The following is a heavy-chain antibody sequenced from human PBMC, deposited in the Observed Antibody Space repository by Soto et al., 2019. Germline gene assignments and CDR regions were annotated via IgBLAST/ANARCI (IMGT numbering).Heavy chain of an antibody. J-gene: IGHJ5*02. CDR1: GDSITGSH. CDR2: IYYRGCT. D-gene: IGHD1-26*01. V-gene: IGHV4-59*12. Sequence: QVHLQESGPGLVKASETLSLTCTVSGDSITGSHWNWIRQPLGNPLEWIGYIYYRGCTNYNPSLKSRLTWSVDTSKNQISLRLNHVTAAATAVYYWASSAIVGREVNTWFDPWGQGILVTVSS. CDR3: ASSAIVGREVNTWFDP.